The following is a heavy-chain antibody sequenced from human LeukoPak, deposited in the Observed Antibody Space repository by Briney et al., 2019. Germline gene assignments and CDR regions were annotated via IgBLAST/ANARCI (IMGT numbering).Heavy chain of an antibody. CDR1: GFSISTYY. CDR2: IQNSGST. Sequence: SETLSLTCTVSGFSISTYYWSWIRQPPGKGLEWIGYIQNSGSTSYNPSLKTLLSMSPNTSKNQFSTKLSSVTAADTAVYYCARQGLDDFSGSGANNYYYCGLDVWGQGTTVSVSS. CDR3: ARQGLDDFSGSGANNYYYCGLDV. D-gene: IGHD3/OR15-3a*01. J-gene: IGHJ6*02. V-gene: IGHV4-59*08.